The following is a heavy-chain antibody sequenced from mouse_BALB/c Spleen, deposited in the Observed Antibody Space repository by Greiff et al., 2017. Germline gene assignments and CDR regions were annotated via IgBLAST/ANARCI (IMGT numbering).Heavy chain of an antibody. D-gene: IGHD2-14*01. CDR1: GYAFTNYL. CDR3: AAYYRYAMDY. J-gene: IGHJ4*01. CDR2: INPGSGGT. V-gene: IGHV1-54*01. Sequence: VQVVESGAELVRPGTSVKVSCKASGYAFTNYLIEWVKQRPGQGLEWIGVINPGSGGTNYNEKFKGKATLAADKSSSPAYMQLSSLTSADSAVYFCAAYYRYAMDYWGQGTSVTVSA.